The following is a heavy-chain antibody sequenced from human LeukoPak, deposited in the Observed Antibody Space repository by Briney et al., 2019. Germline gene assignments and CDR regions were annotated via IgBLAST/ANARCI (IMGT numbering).Heavy chain of an antibody. CDR3: ARDQGGSYLWYFDY. D-gene: IGHD1-26*01. CDR1: GFTLSGYE. V-gene: IGHV3-48*03. Sequence: GGSLRLSCAASGFTLSGYEMNWVRQAPGKGLEWVSYISSSSSTIYYADSVKGRFTISRDNAKNSLYLQMNSLRAEDTAVYYCARDQGGSYLWYFDYWGQGTLVTVSS. CDR2: ISSSSSTI. J-gene: IGHJ4*01.